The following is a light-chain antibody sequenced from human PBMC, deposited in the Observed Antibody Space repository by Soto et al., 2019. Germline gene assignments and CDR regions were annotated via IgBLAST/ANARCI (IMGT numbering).Light chain of an antibody. Sequence: EIVLTQSPATLSLSPGERATLSCRASQSVSSTLAWYQQKPDQAPRLLIHDASNRATVVPARFSGSGSGTVFPLYLSGLVPADFAISYCQQRSNWPPTFGQGTKVEIK. CDR1: QSVSST. CDR3: QQRSNWPPT. V-gene: IGKV3-11*01. CDR2: DAS. J-gene: IGKJ1*01.